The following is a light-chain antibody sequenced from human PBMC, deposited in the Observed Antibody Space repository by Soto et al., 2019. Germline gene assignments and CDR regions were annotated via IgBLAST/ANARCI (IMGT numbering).Light chain of an antibody. Sequence: QSALTQPASVSGSPGQSITISCTGTSSDVGGYNYVSWYPQHPGKAPKLMIYEVSNRPSGVSNRFSGSKSGNTASLTISGLQAEDEADYYCSSYTSSSTLVVFGTGTKVTVL. CDR2: EVS. J-gene: IGLJ1*01. CDR1: SSDVGGYNY. CDR3: SSYTSSSTLVV. V-gene: IGLV2-14*01.